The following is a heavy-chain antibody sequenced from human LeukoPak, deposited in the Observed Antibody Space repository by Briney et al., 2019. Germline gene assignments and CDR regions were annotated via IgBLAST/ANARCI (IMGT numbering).Heavy chain of an antibody. V-gene: IGHV3-21*01. Sequence: GGSLRLSCAASGFTFSSCGMNWVRQAPGKGLEWVSSISGSSAYIYYADSVKGRFTISRDNAKNSLYLQMNSLRAEDTAVYYCIRALTGSDDYWGQGTLVTVSS. J-gene: IGHJ4*02. CDR3: IRALTGSDDY. CDR1: GFTFSSCG. CDR2: ISGSSAYI. D-gene: IGHD7-27*01.